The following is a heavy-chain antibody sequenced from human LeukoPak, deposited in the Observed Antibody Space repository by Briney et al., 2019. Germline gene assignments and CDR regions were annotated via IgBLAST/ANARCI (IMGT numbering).Heavy chain of an antibody. J-gene: IGHJ4*02. CDR2: INTNTGNP. Sequence: ASVKVSCKASGYTFTGYYMHWVRQAPGQGLEWMGWINTNTGNPTYAQGFTGRFVFSLDTSVSTAYLQISSLKAEDTAVYYCAREFGSYDILTGPNQSDYWGQGTLVTVSS. CDR1: GYTFTGYY. CDR3: AREFGSYDILTGPNQSDY. D-gene: IGHD3-9*01. V-gene: IGHV7-4-1*02.